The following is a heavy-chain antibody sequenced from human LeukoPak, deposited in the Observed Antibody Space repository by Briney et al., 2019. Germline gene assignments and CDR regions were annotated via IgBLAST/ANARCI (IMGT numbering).Heavy chain of an antibody. V-gene: IGHV3-30-3*01. CDR3: ARAPGEWARGVCWFDP. D-gene: IGHD3-16*01. Sequence: PGGSLRLSCAASGFTFSSYAMHWVRQAPGKGLEWVAVISYDGSNKYDADSVKGRFTISRDNSKNTLYLQMNSLRAEDTAVYYCARAPGEWARGVCWFDPWGQGTLVTVSS. J-gene: IGHJ5*02. CDR1: GFTFSSYA. CDR2: ISYDGSNK.